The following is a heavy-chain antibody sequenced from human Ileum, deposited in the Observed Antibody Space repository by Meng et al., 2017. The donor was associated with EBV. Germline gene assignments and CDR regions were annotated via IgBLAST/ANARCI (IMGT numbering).Heavy chain of an antibody. D-gene: IGHD4-17*01. CDR1: GDSISSNNW. J-gene: IGHJ4*02. CDR3: ASGRDYAWHS. V-gene: IGHV4-4*02. Sequence: ARLQESGPGRVKLSGTLSLHGAVSGDSISSNNWWSWVRQPPGKGLEWIGEIYHSGSTNYNPSFKSRVTMSVDKSKNQISLNLSSVTAADTAVYYCASGRDYAWHSWGRGTLVTVSS. CDR2: IYHSGST.